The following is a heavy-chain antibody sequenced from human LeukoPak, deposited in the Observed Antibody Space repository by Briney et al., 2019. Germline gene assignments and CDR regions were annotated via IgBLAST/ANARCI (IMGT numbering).Heavy chain of an antibody. CDR2: IYTSGST. D-gene: IGHD6-19*01. J-gene: IGHJ3*02. CDR1: GGSISGGSYY. Sequence: PSETLSLTCTVSGGSISGGSYYWSCLRQPPGKGREWIVRIYTSGSTNYNPSLKSRVTISVDTSKNQFSLKLSSVTAADTAVYYCARDLHPRIAVAGTRAFDIWGQGTMVTVSS. CDR3: ARDLHPRIAVAGTRAFDI. V-gene: IGHV4-61*02.